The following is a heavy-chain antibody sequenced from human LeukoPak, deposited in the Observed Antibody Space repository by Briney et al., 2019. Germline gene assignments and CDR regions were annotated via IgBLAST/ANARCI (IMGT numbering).Heavy chain of an antibody. J-gene: IGHJ6*02. CDR1: GDSTRKNSYY. V-gene: IGHV4-61*02. D-gene: IGHD3-10*01. Sequence: PSQTLSLTCTVSGDSTRKNSYYWTWIRQPAGKGLEYIGRIHMGGTTNYNPSLKSRLTISIDTSKNQFSLKLTSVTAADTAIYYCARDNAYYYGSGEHYYFGMDVWGHGTTVTVSS. CDR3: ARDNAYYYGSGEHYYFGMDV. CDR2: IHMGGTT.